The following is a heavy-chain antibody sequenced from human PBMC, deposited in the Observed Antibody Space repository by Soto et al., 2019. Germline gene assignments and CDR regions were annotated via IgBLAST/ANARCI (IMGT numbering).Heavy chain of an antibody. Sequence: QVQLVQSGAEVKKPGSSVKVSCRASGGTFSSYAVSWVRQAPGPGLEWMGVIIPLVGSPQYAQKFQGRVTITAADSATTASMELTGLRSDDTAVYYCARESSSPNYSCFGMDVWGQGTTVTVSS. CDR2: IIPLVGSP. V-gene: IGHV1-69*01. J-gene: IGHJ6*02. D-gene: IGHD2-2*01. CDR3: ARESSSPNYSCFGMDV. CDR1: GGTFSSYA.